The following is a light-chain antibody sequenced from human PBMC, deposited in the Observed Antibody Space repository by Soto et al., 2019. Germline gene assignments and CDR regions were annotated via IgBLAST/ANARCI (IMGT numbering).Light chain of an antibody. V-gene: IGKV1-39*01. CDR2: GAS. Sequence: EIQMTQSPSSLSASVGETVTLTCRASHTIATYLNWYRQKSGKVPEVLIYGASSLQRGVPARFTGSGYGTDGTLPISRLQPEEFAAYSCQQFDYYPQPFGQGTKL. CDR3: QQFDYYPQP. CDR1: HTIATY. J-gene: IGKJ2*01.